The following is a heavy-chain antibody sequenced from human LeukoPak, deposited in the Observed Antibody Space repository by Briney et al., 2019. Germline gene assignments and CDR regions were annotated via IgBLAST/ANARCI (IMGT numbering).Heavy chain of an antibody. D-gene: IGHD2-2*01. CDR2: ISAYNGNT. CDR3: ARESDYCSSTSCYFGRKGMHDAFDI. J-gene: IGHJ3*02. CDR1: GYTFTSYG. Sequence: GASVKVSCKASGYTFTSYGISWVRQAPGQGLEWMGWISAYNGNTNYAQKLQGRVTMTTDTSTSTAYMELRSLRSDDTAVYYRARESDYCSSTSCYFGRKGMHDAFDIWGQGTMVTVSS. V-gene: IGHV1-18*01.